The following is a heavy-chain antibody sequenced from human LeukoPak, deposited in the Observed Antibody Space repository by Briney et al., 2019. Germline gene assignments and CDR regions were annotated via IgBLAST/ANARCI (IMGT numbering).Heavy chain of an antibody. CDR3: ARDANDFWSGYSDY. Sequence: SETLSLTCTVSGGSITSGSYYWSWIRQPAGKGLEWIGRIYTSGSTNYNPSLKSRVTISVDTSKNQFSLKLSSVTAADTAVYYCARDANDFWSGYSDYWGQGTLVTVSS. J-gene: IGHJ4*02. CDR1: GGSITSGSYY. V-gene: IGHV4-61*02. CDR2: IYTSGST. D-gene: IGHD3-3*01.